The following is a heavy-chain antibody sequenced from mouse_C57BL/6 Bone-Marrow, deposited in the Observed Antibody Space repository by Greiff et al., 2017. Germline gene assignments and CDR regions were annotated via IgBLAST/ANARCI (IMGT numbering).Heavy chain of an antibody. Sequence: QVQLQQSGAELARPGASVKMSCKASGYTFTSYTMHWVKQRPGQGLEWIGYINPSSGYTKYNQKFKDKATLTADKSSSTAYMQLSSLTSEDSAVYYCARSSGSSYDFDDWGQGTTLTVSS. CDR1: GYTFTSYT. CDR3: ARSSGSSYDFDD. D-gene: IGHD1-1*01. J-gene: IGHJ2*01. V-gene: IGHV1-4*01. CDR2: INPSSGYT.